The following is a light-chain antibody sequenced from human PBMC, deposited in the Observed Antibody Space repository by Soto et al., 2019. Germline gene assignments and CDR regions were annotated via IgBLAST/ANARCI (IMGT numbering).Light chain of an antibody. CDR1: QSISSH. Sequence: DIQMTQSPSSLSASVGDRVTITCRASQSISSHLNWYQQKPGKAPKLLIYAASSLQSGVPSRFSGSGSGTDFTLTISSLHPEDLTTYYCQHSSSPPMYTFGQGTKLEIK. J-gene: IGKJ2*01. V-gene: IGKV1-39*01. CDR2: AAS. CDR3: QHSSSPPMYT.